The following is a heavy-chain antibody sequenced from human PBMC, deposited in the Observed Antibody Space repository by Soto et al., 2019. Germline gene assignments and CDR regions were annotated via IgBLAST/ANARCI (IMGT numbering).Heavy chain of an antibody. CDR1: GFTFSSYA. J-gene: IGHJ4*02. Sequence: GGSLRLSCAASGFTFSSYAMSWVRQAPGKGLEWVSAISGSGGSTYYADSEKGRFTISRDNSKNTLYLQMNSLRAEDTAVYYCAKGKAYCGGDCYSYFDYWGQGTLVTVPQ. V-gene: IGHV3-23*01. CDR3: AKGKAYCGGDCYSYFDY. D-gene: IGHD2-21*02. CDR2: ISGSGGST.